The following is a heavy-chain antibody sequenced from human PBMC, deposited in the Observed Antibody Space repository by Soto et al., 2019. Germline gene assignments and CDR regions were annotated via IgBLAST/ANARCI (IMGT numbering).Heavy chain of an antibody. J-gene: IGHJ6*02. V-gene: IGHV3-30*18. CDR2: ISYDGSNK. CDR3: AKGGRGIIYDLDYYGMDV. D-gene: IGHD3-16*01. CDR1: GFTFSSYG. Sequence: QVQLVESGGGVVQPGRSLRLSCAASGFTFSSYGMHWVRQAPGKGLEWVAVISYDGSNKYYADSVKGRFTISRDNSKNTLYLQMNILRAEDTAVYYCAKGGRGIIYDLDYYGMDVWGQGTTVTVSS.